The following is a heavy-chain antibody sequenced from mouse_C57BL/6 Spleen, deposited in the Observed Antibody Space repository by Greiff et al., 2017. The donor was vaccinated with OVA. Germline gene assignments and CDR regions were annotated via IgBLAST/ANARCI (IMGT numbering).Heavy chain of an antibody. CDR1: GYTFTSYG. Sequence: QVQLQQSGAELARPGASVKLSCKASGYTFTSYGISWVKQRTGQGLEWIGEIYPRSGNTYYNEKFKGKATLTADKSSSTAYMELRSLTSADSAVYFCARGAGSYPYYYAMDYWGQGTSVTVSS. CDR2: IYPRSGNT. V-gene: IGHV1-81*01. CDR3: ARGAGSYPYYYAMDY. D-gene: IGHD1-1*02. J-gene: IGHJ4*01.